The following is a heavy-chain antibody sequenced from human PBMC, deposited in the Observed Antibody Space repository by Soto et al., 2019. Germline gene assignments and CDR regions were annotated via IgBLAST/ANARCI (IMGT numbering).Heavy chain of an antibody. CDR2: IIPIFGTA. CDR1: GGTFSSYA. J-gene: IGHJ6*02. CDR3: AREGRSTYYYYGMDV. Sequence: SVKVSCKASGGTFSSYAISWVRQAPGQGFEWMGGIIPIFGTANYAQKFQGRVTITADESTSTAYMELSSLRSEDTAVYYCAREGRSTYYYYGMDVWGQGTTVTVSS. V-gene: IGHV1-69*13.